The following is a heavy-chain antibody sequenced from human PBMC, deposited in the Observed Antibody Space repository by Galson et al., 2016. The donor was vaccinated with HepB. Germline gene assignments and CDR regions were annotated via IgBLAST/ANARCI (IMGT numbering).Heavy chain of an antibody. CDR2: ISITSGYK. D-gene: IGHD1-14*01. CDR1: GFTFSTYS. Sequence: SLRLSCAASGFTFSTYSMNWVRQAPGKGLEWVSFISITSGYKYYADSLKGRVTISRDNAKNSLYLQMNSLRAEDTAIYYCAKHAEPYYYYAMDVWGQGTTVTVSS. J-gene: IGHJ6*02. CDR3: AKHAEPYYYYAMDV. V-gene: IGHV3-21*04.